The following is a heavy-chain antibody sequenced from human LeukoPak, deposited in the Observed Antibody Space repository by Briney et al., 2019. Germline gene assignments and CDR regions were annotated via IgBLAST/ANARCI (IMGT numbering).Heavy chain of an antibody. CDR1: GCSISSYY. V-gene: IGHV4-59*01. CDR2: ISYSEST. CDR3: ARPPSTVTTEGAYYYYYMDV. D-gene: IGHD4-17*01. Sequence: PSETLSFTCTGSGCSISSYYWSWNRHPPGKGLEWSGYISYSESTNDNPSLRSGITITVDTPKNAFSLTLSSVTAADTAVYYCARPPSTVTTEGAYYYYYMDVWGKGTTVTVSS. J-gene: IGHJ6*03.